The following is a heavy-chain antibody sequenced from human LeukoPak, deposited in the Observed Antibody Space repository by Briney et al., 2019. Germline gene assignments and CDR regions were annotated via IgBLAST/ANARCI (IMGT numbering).Heavy chain of an antibody. CDR3: ARSPHILTGENFDY. V-gene: IGHV1-2*02. Sequence: GASVKVSCKASGYTFTGYYMHWVRQAPGQGLEWVGWINPNSGGTNYAQKFQDRVPMTRDTSISTAYMQLSRLRSDDTAVYFCARSPHILTGENFDYWGQGTLLTVSS. J-gene: IGHJ4*02. D-gene: IGHD3-9*01. CDR2: INPNSGGT. CDR1: GYTFTGYY.